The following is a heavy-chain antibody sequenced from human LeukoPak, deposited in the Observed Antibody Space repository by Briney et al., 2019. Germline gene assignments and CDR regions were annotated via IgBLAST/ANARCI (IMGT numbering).Heavy chain of an antibody. Sequence: GGSLRLSCAASGFTFDDYAMHWVRQAPGKGLEWVSLISGDGGRTYYADSVKGRFTISRDNSKNSLYLQMNSLRTEDTALYYCAKVPRYCSGGSCYSGIFDYWGQGTLVTVSS. CDR3: AKVPRYCSGGSCYSGIFDY. V-gene: IGHV3-43*02. CDR1: GFTFDDYA. D-gene: IGHD2-15*01. J-gene: IGHJ4*02. CDR2: ISGDGGRT.